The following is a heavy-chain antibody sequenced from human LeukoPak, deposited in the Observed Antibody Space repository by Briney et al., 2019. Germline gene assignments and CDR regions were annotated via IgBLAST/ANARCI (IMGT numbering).Heavy chain of an antibody. CDR2: MNPDGTTV. Sequence: QSGGSLRVSCLTSGCSFTSSFMVWVLEAPVLALHWVAGMNPDGTTVYYVDSVKGRFTVSRDNAKNSLYLQMNNLRVEDTAVYYCARDPAFGAIDYWGQGTLVTVNS. CDR1: GCSFTSSF. D-gene: IGHD3-10*01. J-gene: IGHJ4*02. V-gene: IGHV3-7*01. CDR3: ARDPAFGAIDY.